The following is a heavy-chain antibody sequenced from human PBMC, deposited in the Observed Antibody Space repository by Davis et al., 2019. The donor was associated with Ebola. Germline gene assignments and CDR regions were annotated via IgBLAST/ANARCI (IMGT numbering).Heavy chain of an antibody. CDR2: INAGNGNT. V-gene: IGHV1-3*01. D-gene: IGHD6-19*01. Sequence: ASVKVSCKASGYTFTSYAMHWVRQAPGQRLEWMGWINAGNGNTKYSQKFQGRVTITRDTSASTAYMELRSLRSDDTAVYYCAREQWLTKLDYWGQGTLVTVSS. J-gene: IGHJ4*02. CDR3: AREQWLTKLDY. CDR1: GYTFTSYA.